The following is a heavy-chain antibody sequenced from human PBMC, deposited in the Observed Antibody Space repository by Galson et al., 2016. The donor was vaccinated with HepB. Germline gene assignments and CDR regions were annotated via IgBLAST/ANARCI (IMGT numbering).Heavy chain of an antibody. V-gene: IGHV4-59*08. CDR1: GASISTYY. D-gene: IGHD5-18*01. Sequence: LSLTCTISGASISTYYWSWIRQPPGKGLEWIGNIFCGGRTNYSPSLEGRVNISVDRSMYEVSLHLSSVTAADTAVYYCARRFRYTYGPPYGMDVWGQGTTVTVSS. CDR2: IFCGGRT. J-gene: IGHJ6*02. CDR3: ARRFRYTYGPPYGMDV.